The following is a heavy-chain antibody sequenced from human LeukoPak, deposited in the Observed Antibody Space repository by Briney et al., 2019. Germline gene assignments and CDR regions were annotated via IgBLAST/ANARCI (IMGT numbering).Heavy chain of an antibody. D-gene: IGHD2-2*01. CDR1: GFTFSNYW. J-gene: IGHJ6*03. CDR3: ARGVGYCSSSTCRDYYYMDV. V-gene: IGHV3-7*01. Sequence: GGSLRLSCATPGFTFSNYWMSWVRQAPGKGLEWVANIKQNGSEKYYVDSVKGRFTISRDNAENSLYLQMNSLRAEDTAVYYCARGVGYCSSSTCRDYYYMDVWGKGTTVTVSS. CDR2: IKQNGSEK.